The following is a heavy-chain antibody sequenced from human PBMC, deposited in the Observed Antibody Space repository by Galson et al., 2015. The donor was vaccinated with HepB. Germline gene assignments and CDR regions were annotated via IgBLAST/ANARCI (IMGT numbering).Heavy chain of an antibody. CDR1: GFTFSSYG. CDR3: AKDRFTSGWYDLHY. CDR2: ISYDGSNK. J-gene: IGHJ4*02. D-gene: IGHD6-19*01. V-gene: IGHV3-30*18. Sequence: LRLSCAASGFTFSSYGMHWVRQAPGKGLEWVAVISYDGSNKYYADSVKGRFTISRDNSKNTLYLQMNSLTAEDTAIYYCAKDRFTSGWYDLHYWGQGILVTVSS.